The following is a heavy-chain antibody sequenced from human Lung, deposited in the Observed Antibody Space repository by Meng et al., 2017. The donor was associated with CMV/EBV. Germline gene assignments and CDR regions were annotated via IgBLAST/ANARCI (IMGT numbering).Heavy chain of an antibody. D-gene: IGHD6-13*01. J-gene: IGHJ6*02. Sequence: GSLRLSCAVSGGSISSSNWWSWVRQPPGKGLEWIGEIYHSGSTNYNPSLKSRVTISVDKSKNQFSLKLSSVTAADTAVYYCARDRVAAAGYYYGMDVWGQGTTVTVSS. CDR3: ARDRVAAAGYYYGMDV. CDR2: IYHSGST. V-gene: IGHV4-4*02. CDR1: GGSISSSNW.